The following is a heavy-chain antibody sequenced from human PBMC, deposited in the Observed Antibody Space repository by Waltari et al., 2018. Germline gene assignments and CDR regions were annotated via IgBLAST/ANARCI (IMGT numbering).Heavy chain of an antibody. D-gene: IGHD6-13*01. Sequence: QVQLVESGGGVVQPGGSLRLSCAASGFTFSSYGLHWVRPAPGKGLEWVAFIRYDGSNKYYADSVKGRFTISRDNSKNTLYLQMNSLRAEDTAVYYCAWVPSSSPGMEYYFDYWGQGTLVTVSS. CDR3: AWVPSSSPGMEYYFDY. CDR1: GFTFSSYG. CDR2: IRYDGSNK. V-gene: IGHV3-30*02. J-gene: IGHJ4*02.